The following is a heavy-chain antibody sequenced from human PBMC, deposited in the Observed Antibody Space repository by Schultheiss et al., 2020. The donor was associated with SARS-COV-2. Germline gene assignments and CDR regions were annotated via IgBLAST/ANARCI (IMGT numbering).Heavy chain of an antibody. J-gene: IGHJ6*02. CDR1: GFTFSTYG. CDR3: ARGDSSIAAAKGPYYYGMDV. D-gene: IGHD6-13*01. Sequence: GESLKISCAASGFTFSTYGMHWVRQAPGKGLEWVAVISYDGSNKYYADSVKGRFTISRDNSKNTLYLQMNSLRAEDTAVYYCARGDSSIAAAKGPYYYGMDVWGQGTTVTVSS. CDR2: ISYDGSNK. V-gene: IGHV3-30*12.